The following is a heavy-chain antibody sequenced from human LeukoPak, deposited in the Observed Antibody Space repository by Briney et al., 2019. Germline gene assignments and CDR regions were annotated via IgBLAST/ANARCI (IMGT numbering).Heavy chain of an antibody. J-gene: IGHJ4*02. V-gene: IGHV3-23*01. CDR3: AQLGITMVRGVIIKDIDY. D-gene: IGHD3-10*01. Sequence: GGSLRLSCAASGFTFSSYAMSWVRQAPGKGLEWVSAISGSGGSTYYADSVKGRFTISRDNSKNTLYLQMNSLRAEDTAVYYCAQLGITMVRGVIIKDIDYWGQGTLVTVSS. CDR2: ISGSGGST. CDR1: GFTFSSYA.